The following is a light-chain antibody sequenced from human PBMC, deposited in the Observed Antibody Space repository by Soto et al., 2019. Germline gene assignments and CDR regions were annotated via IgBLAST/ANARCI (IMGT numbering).Light chain of an antibody. V-gene: IGKV3-20*01. Sequence: NVLTQSPGTLSLSPGETATLSCRASQTVTNSFFAWYQQKPGQPPRLLIHGISSRATGIPDRFSGSGSGTDFTLTISRLEPEDFVVYYCQQYSTLPHTFGRGTKLEV. J-gene: IGKJ2*01. CDR2: GIS. CDR3: QQYSTLPHT. CDR1: QTVTNSF.